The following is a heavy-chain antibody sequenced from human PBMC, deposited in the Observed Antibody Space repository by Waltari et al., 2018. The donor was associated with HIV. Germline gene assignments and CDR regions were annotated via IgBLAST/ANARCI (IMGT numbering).Heavy chain of an antibody. J-gene: IGHJ6*02. Sequence: QAQLVESGGGVVQHGRSLRLSCEASGFAFSTFGMYWVGPAPGEGVEWVAVIWYDGSKKDYGDSVKGRFTISRDNSKNTVYLQMTSLRADDTGIYYCAGGRTAFGVVTGAPLGVDVWGQGTTVTVSS. CDR1: GFAFSTFG. V-gene: IGHV3-33*01. CDR2: IWYDGSKK. D-gene: IGHD3-3*01. CDR3: AGGRTAFGVVTGAPLGVDV.